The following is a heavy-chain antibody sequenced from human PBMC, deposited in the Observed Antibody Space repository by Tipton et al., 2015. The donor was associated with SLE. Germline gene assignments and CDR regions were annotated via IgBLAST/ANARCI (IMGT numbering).Heavy chain of an antibody. D-gene: IGHD6-19*01. V-gene: IGHV4-4*07. CDR3: ARGDSSGWRRVYFDN. CDR2: IFASGTT. Sequence: LRLSCIVSGGSISNYYWSWIRQPAGKGLEWIGRIFASGTTNYNSSLKSRISMSVETSKNQFSLKLSSVTAADTAVYYCARGDSSGWRRVYFDNWGQGTLVTVSS. CDR1: GGSISNYY. J-gene: IGHJ4*02.